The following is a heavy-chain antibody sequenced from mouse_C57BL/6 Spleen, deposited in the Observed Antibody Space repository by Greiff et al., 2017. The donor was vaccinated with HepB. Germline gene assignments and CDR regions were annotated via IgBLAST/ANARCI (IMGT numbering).Heavy chain of an antibody. D-gene: IGHD3-2*02. CDR1: GYTFTSYW. CDR2: IDPSDSET. J-gene: IGHJ2*01. Sequence: QVQLQQPGAELVRPGSSVKLSCKASGYTFTSYWMHWVKQRPIQGLEWIGNIDPSDSETHYNQKFKDKATLTVDKSSSTAYMQLSSLTSEDSAVYYCARRDSSGYVYWGQGTTLTVSS. V-gene: IGHV1-52*01. CDR3: ARRDSSGYVY.